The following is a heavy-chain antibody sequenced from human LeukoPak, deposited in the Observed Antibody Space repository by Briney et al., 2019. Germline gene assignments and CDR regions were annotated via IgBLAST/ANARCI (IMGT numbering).Heavy chain of an antibody. CDR1: GYTFSDYY. Sequence: GASVKVSCKASGYTFSDYYMHWVRQAPGQGLEWMGRINPNSGGTNFLQKFQGRVTMTRDTSISTAYMELSGLRSDDTAVYYCARGVNGGSFWIDYMDVWGKGTTVTVSS. D-gene: IGHD2-15*01. J-gene: IGHJ6*03. V-gene: IGHV1-2*06. CDR3: ARGVNGGSFWIDYMDV. CDR2: INPNSGGT.